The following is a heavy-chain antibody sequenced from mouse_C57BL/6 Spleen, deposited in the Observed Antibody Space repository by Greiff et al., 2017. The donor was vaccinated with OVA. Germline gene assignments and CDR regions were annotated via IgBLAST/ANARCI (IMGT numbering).Heavy chain of an antibody. CDR3: ARWDYGTASDFAY. Sequence: VQLQQSGAELARPGASVKLSCKASGYTFTSYGISWVKQRTGQGLEWIGEIYPRSGNTYYNEKFKGKATLTADKSSSTAYMELRSLTSEDSAVYFCARWDYGTASDFAYWGQGTLVTVSA. J-gene: IGHJ3*01. D-gene: IGHD1-1*01. CDR1: GYTFTSYG. CDR2: IYPRSGNT. V-gene: IGHV1-81*01.